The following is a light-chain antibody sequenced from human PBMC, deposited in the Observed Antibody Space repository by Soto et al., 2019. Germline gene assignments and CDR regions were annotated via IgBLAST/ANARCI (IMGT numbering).Light chain of an antibody. V-gene: IGKV3-20*01. J-gene: IGKJ2*01. CDR2: GAS. CDR3: QQYGSSPRT. Sequence: EIVLTQSPGTLSLSPGERATLSRRASQSVSSSYLAWYQQKPGQAPRLLIYGASSRATGIPDRFSGSGSGTDFTLTISRLEPEDFAVYYCQQYGSSPRTFGQGTKLAIK. CDR1: QSVSSSY.